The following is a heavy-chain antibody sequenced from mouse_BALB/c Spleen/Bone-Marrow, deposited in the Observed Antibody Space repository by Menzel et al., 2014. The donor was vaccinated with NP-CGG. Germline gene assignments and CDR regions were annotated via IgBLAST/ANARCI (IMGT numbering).Heavy chain of an antibody. CDR2: FNSEGGST. Sequence: EVMLVESGGGLVQPGESLKLSCESNDFEFPSHDMSWVRKTPEKRLELVAAFNSEGGSTYYPDTMERRFIISRDNTNKTLYLQMSSLRSEDKALYYCARHHYGRAWFTFWGQGTLVTVSA. J-gene: IGHJ3*01. CDR1: DFEFPSHD. V-gene: IGHV5-2*01. CDR3: ARHHYGRAWFTF. D-gene: IGHD1-1*01.